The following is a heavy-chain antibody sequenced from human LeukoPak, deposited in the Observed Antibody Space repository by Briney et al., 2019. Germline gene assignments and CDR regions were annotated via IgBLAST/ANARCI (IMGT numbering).Heavy chain of an antibody. Sequence: ASVKVSCKASGYTFTSYGISWVRQAPGQGVEWRGGISAYNGNRNYAKKLQGRVTMTTDKATRKAYMEMRRLRSDHTAVYYCARERATTVIRSWFDPWGQGTLVTVSS. CDR2: ISAYNGNR. CDR1: GYTFTSYG. D-gene: IGHD4-17*01. J-gene: IGHJ5*02. CDR3: ARERATTVIRSWFDP. V-gene: IGHV1-18*01.